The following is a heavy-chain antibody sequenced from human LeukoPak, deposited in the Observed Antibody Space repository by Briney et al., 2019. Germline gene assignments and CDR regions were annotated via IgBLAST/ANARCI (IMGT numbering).Heavy chain of an antibody. J-gene: IGHJ4*02. CDR1: GYSISSGYY. CDR2: IYHSGST. D-gene: IGHD4-23*01. Sequence: SETLSLTCTVSGYSISSGYYWGWIRQPPGKGQEWIGSIYHSGSTYYNPSLKSRVTISVDTSKNQFSLKRSSVTAADTAVYYCARDRSVYGGNPDYWGQGTLVTVSS. CDR3: ARDRSVYGGNPDY. V-gene: IGHV4-38-2*02.